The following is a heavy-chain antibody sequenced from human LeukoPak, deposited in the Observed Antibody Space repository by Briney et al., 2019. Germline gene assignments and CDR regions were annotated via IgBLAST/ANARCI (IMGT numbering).Heavy chain of an antibody. CDR3: ARAGLAVAGTRDWFDP. D-gene: IGHD6-19*01. Sequence: GASVKVSCKASGYTFTSYDINWVRQATGQGLEWMGWMNPNSGNTGYAQKFQGRVTMTRSTSISTAYMELSSLRSEDTAVYYCARAGLAVAGTRDWFDPWGQGTLVTVSS. CDR1: GYTFTSYD. V-gene: IGHV1-8*01. CDR2: MNPNSGNT. J-gene: IGHJ5*02.